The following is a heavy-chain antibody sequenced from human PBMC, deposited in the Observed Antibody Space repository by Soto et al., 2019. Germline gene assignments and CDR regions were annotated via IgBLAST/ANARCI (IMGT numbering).Heavy chain of an antibody. CDR3: AKDEPYSSRSYCMDV. CDR2: INPSGGAT. D-gene: IGHD6-19*01. V-gene: IGHV1-46*04. J-gene: IGHJ6*02. CDR1: GDAFTRAD. Sequence: PVTVECHTAGDAFTRADRHWVRKEDGQGLEWMGIINPSGGATYYANSVKGRFTISRDNSKNMLYLQMNSLRAEDTAVYYCAKDEPYSSRSYCMDVWRPGPPVNV.